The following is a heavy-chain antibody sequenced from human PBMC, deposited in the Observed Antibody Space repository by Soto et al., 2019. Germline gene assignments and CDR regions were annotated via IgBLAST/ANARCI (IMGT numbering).Heavy chain of an antibody. D-gene: IGHD2-2*01. CDR1: GGTFSSYA. CDR2: IIPIFGTA. J-gene: IGHJ4*02. CDR3: ASVRGAAANLDY. Sequence: QVQLVQSGAEVKKPGSSVKVSCKASGGTFSSYAISWVRQAPGQGLEWMGGIIPIFGTANYAQKFQGRVTITADKSTSTAYMELRSLSSEATAVYYRASVRGAAANLDYWGQGTLVTVSS. V-gene: IGHV1-69*06.